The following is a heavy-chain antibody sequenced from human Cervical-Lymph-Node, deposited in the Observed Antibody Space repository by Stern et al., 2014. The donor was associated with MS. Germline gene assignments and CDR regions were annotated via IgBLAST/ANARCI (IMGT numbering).Heavy chain of an antibody. CDR2: IYYSGSP. J-gene: IGHJ4*02. D-gene: IGHD5-24*01. V-gene: IGHV4-59*01. CDR1: GGSISSYY. Sequence: QLQLQESGPGLVKPSETLSLTCTVSGGSISSYYWSWIRQPPGKGLAWIGYIYYSGSPNYNPSLKSRVTISVDTSKNQFSLKLSSVTAADTAVYYCARGPRRDGSIGYWGQGTLVTVSS. CDR3: ARGPRRDGSIGY.